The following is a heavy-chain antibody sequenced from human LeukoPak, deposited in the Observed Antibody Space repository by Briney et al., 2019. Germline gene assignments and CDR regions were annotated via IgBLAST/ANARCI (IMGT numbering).Heavy chain of an antibody. CDR3: ARDFSSSVREN. CDR2: ISGYNGNT. J-gene: IGHJ4*02. V-gene: IGHV1-18*01. Sequence: ASVKVSCKTSVYSFTSYGISWVRQAPGQGLEWVGWISGYNGNTNYAEKFQDRVTMTIDTSTTTVYMELRSLMSDDTAVYYCARDFSSSVRENWGQGTLVTVSS. D-gene: IGHD2-2*01. CDR1: VYSFTSYG.